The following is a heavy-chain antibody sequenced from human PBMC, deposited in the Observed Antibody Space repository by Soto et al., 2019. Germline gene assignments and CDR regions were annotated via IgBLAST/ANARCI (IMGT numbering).Heavy chain of an antibody. Sequence: GGSLRLSCAASGFIFSSYAMHWVRQAPGKGLEWVAVISYDGSNKYYADSVKGRFTISRDNSKNTLYLQMNSLRAEDTAVYYCARDGPEQWVYYFDYWGQGTLVTVSS. CDR2: ISYDGSNK. J-gene: IGHJ4*02. CDR3: ARDGPEQWVYYFDY. D-gene: IGHD6-19*01. V-gene: IGHV3-30-3*01. CDR1: GFIFSSYA.